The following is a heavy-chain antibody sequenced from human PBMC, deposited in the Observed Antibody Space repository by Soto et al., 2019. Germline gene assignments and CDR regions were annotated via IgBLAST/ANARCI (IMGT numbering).Heavy chain of an antibody. Sequence: LLVESGGGFVQPGGSLRLSCVASGFTFSHAWMDWVRQAPGKGLEWVGRIKSISDGETTNYAAFVAGRFTISRDDSKNTLFLHVNSLKTEDTGVYYCTRRIAVAGTYYFDYWGQGTLVTVSS. CDR3: TRRIAVAGTYYFDY. D-gene: IGHD6-19*01. V-gene: IGHV3-15*07. CDR2: IKSISDGETT. J-gene: IGHJ4*02. CDR1: GFTFSHAW.